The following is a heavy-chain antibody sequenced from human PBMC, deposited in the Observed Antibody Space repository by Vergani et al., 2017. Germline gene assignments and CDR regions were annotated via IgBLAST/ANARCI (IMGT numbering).Heavy chain of an antibody. CDR2: ISSSSSTI. CDR3: AREKPGDLLRFLEWLDY. J-gene: IGHJ4*02. D-gene: IGHD3-3*01. V-gene: IGHV3-48*01. CDR1: GFTFSSYS. Sequence: EVQLVESGGGLVKPGGSLRLSCAASGFTFSSYSMNWVRQAPGKGLEWVSYISSSSSTIYYADSVKGRFTISRDNAKNSLYLQMNSLRAEDTAVYYCAREKPGDLLRFLEWLDYWGQGTLVTVSS.